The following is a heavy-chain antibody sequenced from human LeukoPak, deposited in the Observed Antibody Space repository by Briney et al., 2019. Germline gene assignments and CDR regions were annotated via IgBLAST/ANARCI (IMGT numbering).Heavy chain of an antibody. CDR2: ISGSGGTT. CDR1: GFTFSNYA. J-gene: IGHJ4*02. V-gene: IGHV3-23*01. Sequence: GGSLRLSCAASGFTFSNYAMSWVRQAPGKGLAWVSIISGSGGTTYYGDSVKGRFTISRDNSKNTLFLQMNSLRAEDTAVYYCAKGPGIAAAGTLDYWGQGTLVTVSS. CDR3: AKGPGIAAAGTLDY. D-gene: IGHD6-13*01.